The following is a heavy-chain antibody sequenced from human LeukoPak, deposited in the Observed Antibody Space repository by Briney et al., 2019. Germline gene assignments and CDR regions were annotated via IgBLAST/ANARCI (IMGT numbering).Heavy chain of an antibody. CDR2: ISSSSSTI. CDR1: GFTFSSYS. Sequence: GGSLRLSCAASGFTFSSYSMNWVRQAPGKGLEWVSYISSSSSTIYYADSVKGRFTISRDNAKNSLYLQMNSLRAEDTAVYYCARDSGYYNYYMDVWGKGTTVTVSS. CDR3: ARDSGYYNYYMDV. V-gene: IGHV3-48*01. J-gene: IGHJ6*03.